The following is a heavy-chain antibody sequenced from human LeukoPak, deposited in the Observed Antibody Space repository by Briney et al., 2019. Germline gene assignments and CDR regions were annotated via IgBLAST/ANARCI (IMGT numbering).Heavy chain of an antibody. CDR2: IRYDGIIT. Sequence: GRSLRLSCAASGFTFSSYGMHWVRQAPGKGLEWVAVIRYDGIITYYADSVKGRFTISRDNSKNTLYLQINSLRAEDTALYYCAKELLPLSSLGELSLLDWGQGTLVTVSS. V-gene: IGHV3-33*06. J-gene: IGHJ4*02. D-gene: IGHD3-16*01. CDR3: AKELLPLSSLGELSLLD. CDR1: GFTFSSYG.